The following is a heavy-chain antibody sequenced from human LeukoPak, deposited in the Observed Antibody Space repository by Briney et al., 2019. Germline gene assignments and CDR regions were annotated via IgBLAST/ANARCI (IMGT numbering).Heavy chain of an antibody. J-gene: IGHJ4*01. CDR2: IKSKTDGGTT. Sequence: GGSLRLSCAASGFIFSNAWMSWVRQAPGKGLEWIGRIKSKTDGGTTDYAAPVKGRFTISRDDSKNTLYLQMNGLKTEDTATYYCTTDTRIVGATGFDYWGXGXLVTVSS. CDR3: TTDTRIVGATGFDY. V-gene: IGHV3-15*01. CDR1: GFIFSNAW. D-gene: IGHD1-26*01.